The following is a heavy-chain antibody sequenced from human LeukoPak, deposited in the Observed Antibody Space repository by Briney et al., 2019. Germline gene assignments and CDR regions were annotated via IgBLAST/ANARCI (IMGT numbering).Heavy chain of an antibody. V-gene: IGHV4-39*07. CDR2: IYYSGST. D-gene: IGHD3-10*01. CDR3: ASYITMVRGVIMTPFDP. CDR1: GGSISSSSCY. Sequence: SETLSLTCTVSGGSISSSSCYWGWIRQPPGKGLEWIGSIYYSGSTYYNPSLKSRVTISVDTSKNQFSLKLSSVTAADTAVYYCASYITMVRGVIMTPFDPWGQGTLVTVSS. J-gene: IGHJ5*02.